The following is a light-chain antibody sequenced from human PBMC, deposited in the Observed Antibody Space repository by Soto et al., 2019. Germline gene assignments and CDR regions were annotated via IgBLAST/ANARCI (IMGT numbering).Light chain of an antibody. V-gene: IGKV1-12*01. CDR2: AAF. Sequence: DIEITQSPSSVSASVGDRVTITCRASQDISGSLDWYQQRPGEAPKALIYAAFSRLAGVPSRFSGSGSGTDFTLTITSLQPEDFAIYYCQQAYSFPITFGQGTRLEI. CDR1: QDISGS. CDR3: QQAYSFPIT. J-gene: IGKJ5*01.